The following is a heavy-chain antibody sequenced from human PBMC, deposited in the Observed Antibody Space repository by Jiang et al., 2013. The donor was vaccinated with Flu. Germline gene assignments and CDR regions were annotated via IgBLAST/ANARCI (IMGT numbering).Heavy chain of an antibody. CDR2: INPSGGST. V-gene: IGHV1-46*01. D-gene: IGHD6-19*01. J-gene: IGHJ4*02. Sequence: GAEVKKPGASVKVSCKASGYTFSSHYIHWVRQAPGQGLEWMGIINPSGGSTNYAQKFQGRVTMTRDTSTSTVYMELSSLKSEDTAVYYCAKVVVSSSGWFHFDYWGQGTLVSVSS. CDR3: AKVVVSSSGWFHFDY. CDR1: GYTFSSHY.